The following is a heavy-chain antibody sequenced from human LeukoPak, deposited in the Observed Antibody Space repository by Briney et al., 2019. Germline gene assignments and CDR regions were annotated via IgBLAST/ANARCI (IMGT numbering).Heavy chain of an antibody. D-gene: IGHD5-18*01. Sequence: GASLQISCKGSGSSFTTYWIAWVRPMPGKGLEWMGIISPGDSDTRYSPSFQGLVTISADKSISTAYLQWNSLQASDTAMYYCARSRYSYGQDFDCWGQGTLVTVSS. CDR2: ISPGDSDT. J-gene: IGHJ4*02. CDR1: GSSFTTYW. CDR3: ARSRYSYGQDFDC. V-gene: IGHV5-51*01.